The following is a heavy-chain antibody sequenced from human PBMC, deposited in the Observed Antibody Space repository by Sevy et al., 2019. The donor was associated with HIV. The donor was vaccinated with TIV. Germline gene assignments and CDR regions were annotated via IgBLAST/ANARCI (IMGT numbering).Heavy chain of an antibody. V-gene: IGHV3-7*01. D-gene: IGHD3-16*01. CDR1: AFTFNNFW. CDR2: INEDGSGT. CDR3: ARELWGGRGYFHL. Sequence: GGSLRLSCAASAFTFNNFWMSWVRQAPGKGLEWVAHINEDGSGTYYVDSVRGRFTMSRDNAKSSVYVQMNSLRAEDTAVYYCARELWGGRGYFHLWGRGTLVTVSS. J-gene: IGHJ2*01.